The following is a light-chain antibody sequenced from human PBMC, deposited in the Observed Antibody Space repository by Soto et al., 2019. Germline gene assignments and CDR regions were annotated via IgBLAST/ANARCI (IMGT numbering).Light chain of an antibody. Sequence: EIVLTQSPATLSLSPGERATLSCRASQSVSSYLAWYQQKPGQAPRLLIYDASNRATGIPARFSGSGSWTDFTLTISSLEPEDLAVYYCQQRSNWPRTFGQGTKVEIK. CDR3: QQRSNWPRT. CDR1: QSVSSY. J-gene: IGKJ1*01. V-gene: IGKV3-11*01. CDR2: DAS.